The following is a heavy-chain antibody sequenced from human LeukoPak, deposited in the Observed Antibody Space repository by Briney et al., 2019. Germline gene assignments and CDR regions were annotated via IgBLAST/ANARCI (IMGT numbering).Heavy chain of an antibody. CDR2: IYYSGNT. V-gene: IGHV4-39*01. D-gene: IGHD3/OR15-3a*01. CDR3: ARQTGSGLFILP. J-gene: IGHJ4*02. Sequence: SETLSLTCRVSGASINSGSNYWGWIRQPPGKGLEWIGSIYYSGNTYYNASLKSQVSISIDTSKNQFSLRLTSVTAADTAVYYCARQTGSGLFILPGGQGTLVTVSS. CDR1: GASINSGSNY.